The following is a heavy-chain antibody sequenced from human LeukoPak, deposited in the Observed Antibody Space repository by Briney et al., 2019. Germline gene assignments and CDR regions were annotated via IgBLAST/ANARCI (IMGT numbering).Heavy chain of an antibody. CDR3: ARRGGTVVGDTGYHYWYFYN. Sequence: SETLSLTCTVSGGSISSYYWSWVRQFPGKGLEWIGYISDSGSTNYSPSLESRVTISVDTSKNKFFLILSSVTAADTAVYYCARRGGTVVGDTGYHYWYFYNWGQGTLVTVSS. V-gene: IGHV4-59*08. J-gene: IGHJ4*02. CDR1: GGSISSYY. CDR2: ISDSGST. D-gene: IGHD5-12*01.